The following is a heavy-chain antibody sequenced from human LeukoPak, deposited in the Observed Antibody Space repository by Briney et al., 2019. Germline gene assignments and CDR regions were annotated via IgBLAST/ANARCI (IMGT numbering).Heavy chain of an antibody. J-gene: IGHJ4*02. D-gene: IGHD1-26*01. CDR3: ARWGVGAASFDY. Sequence: ASVKVSCKASGYTFTSYDINWVRQATGQGLEWMGWMNPNSGNTGYAQKFQGRVTMTRNTSIGTAYMELSSLRSEDTAVYYCARWGVGAASFDYWGQGTLVTVSS. CDR2: MNPNSGNT. CDR1: GYTFTSYD. V-gene: IGHV1-8*01.